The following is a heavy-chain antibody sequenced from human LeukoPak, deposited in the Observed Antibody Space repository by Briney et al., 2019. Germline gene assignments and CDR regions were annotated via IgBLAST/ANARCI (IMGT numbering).Heavy chain of an antibody. V-gene: IGHV3-23*01. Sequence: GGSLRFSCAASGFTFSSYVMSWVRQAPGKGLEWVSAISGSGVSTYYADSVKGRFTISRDNSKNTLYLQMISLRAEDTAVYYCAKGRVTTNQYDYWGQGTLVTVSS. CDR1: GFTFSSYV. D-gene: IGHD4-17*01. J-gene: IGHJ4*02. CDR2: ISGSGVST. CDR3: AKGRVTTNQYDY.